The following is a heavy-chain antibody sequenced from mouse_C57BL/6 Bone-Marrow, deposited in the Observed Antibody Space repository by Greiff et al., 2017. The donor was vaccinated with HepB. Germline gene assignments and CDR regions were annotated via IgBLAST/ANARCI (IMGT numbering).Heavy chain of an antibody. CDR2: IYPGDGDT. J-gene: IGHJ2*01. Sequence: QVQLQQSGPELVKPGASVKISCKASGYAFSSSWMNWVKQRPGKGLEWIGRIYPGDGDTNYNGKFKGKATLTADKSSSTAYMQLSSMTSEDSAVYFCASLHYYGSSYGWGQGTTLTVSS. CDR3: ASLHYYGSSYG. D-gene: IGHD1-1*01. V-gene: IGHV1-82*01. CDR1: GYAFSSSW.